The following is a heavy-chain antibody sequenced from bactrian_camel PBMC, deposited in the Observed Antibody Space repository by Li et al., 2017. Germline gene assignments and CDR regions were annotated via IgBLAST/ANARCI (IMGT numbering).Heavy chain of an antibody. V-gene: IGHV3S40*01. Sequence: VQLVESGGGLVRPGESLTLSCAASGFAFSNSHMYWARQAPGKERDWVATDNGVGRTYYADSVKGRFAISRDNAKNTVTLQMNSLKSEDTAVYYCVKDAPQPLVGGACGTDNYWGQGTQVTVS. CDR3: VKDAPQPLVGGACGTDNY. CDR2: DNGVGRT. CDR1: GFAFSNSH. D-gene: IGHD7*01. J-gene: IGHJ4*01.